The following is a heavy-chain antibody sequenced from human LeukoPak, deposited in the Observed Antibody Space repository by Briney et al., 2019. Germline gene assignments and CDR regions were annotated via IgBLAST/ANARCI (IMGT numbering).Heavy chain of an antibody. J-gene: IGHJ6*04. CDR2: IQQDGTEK. Sequence: GESLRLSCAASGFSFATYWMSWVRQAPGKGLEWVASIQQDGTEKYYVDSVKGRFTISRDNAKNSLYLQMNSLRAEDTAVYYCAELGITMIGGVWGKGTTVTISS. CDR3: AELGITMIGGV. V-gene: IGHV3-7*01. D-gene: IGHD3-10*02. CDR1: GFSFATYW.